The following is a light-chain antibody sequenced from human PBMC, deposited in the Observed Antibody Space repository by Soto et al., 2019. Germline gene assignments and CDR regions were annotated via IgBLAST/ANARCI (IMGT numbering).Light chain of an antibody. CDR2: GAS. Sequence: EIVLTQSPGTLSLSPGERSTLSCSASQSITSLFFAWYQQRPGQAPRLLIYGASSRATGIPDRFSGSGSGTDFTLSVSGLEPEDFAVYYCQYYASLPLTFGGGTKVDI. V-gene: IGKV3-20*01. CDR1: QSITSLF. CDR3: QYYASLPLT. J-gene: IGKJ4*01.